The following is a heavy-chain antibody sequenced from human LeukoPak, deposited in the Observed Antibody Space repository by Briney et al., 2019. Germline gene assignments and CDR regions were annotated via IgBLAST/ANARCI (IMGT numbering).Heavy chain of an antibody. Sequence: PGGSLRLSCAASGFTFSSYAMSWVRQAPGKGLEWVSAISGSGGSTYYADSVKGRFTISRDNSKNTLYLQMNSLRAEDTAVYYCAKDGEIFGVVRFYFDYWGQGTLVTVSS. D-gene: IGHD3-3*01. CDR2: ISGSGGST. CDR1: GFTFSSYA. J-gene: IGHJ4*02. CDR3: AKDGEIFGVVRFYFDY. V-gene: IGHV3-23*01.